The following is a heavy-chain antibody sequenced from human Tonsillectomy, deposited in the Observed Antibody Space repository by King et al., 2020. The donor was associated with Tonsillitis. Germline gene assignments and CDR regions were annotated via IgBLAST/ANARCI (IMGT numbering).Heavy chain of an antibody. J-gene: IGHJ4*02. V-gene: IGHV3-66*01. Sequence: VQLVESGGGLVQPGGSLRLSCAPSGLTFSSSYMTWVRQAPGKGLEWVSVIYSGGSGGSTYYADPVKGRLTISRDNSRNTVYLQMNSLRAEDTAVYYCARSDTVMFHFDYWGQGTLVTVSS. CDR2: IYSGGSGGST. CDR3: ARSDTVMFHFDY. CDR1: GLTFSSSY. D-gene: IGHD5-18*01.